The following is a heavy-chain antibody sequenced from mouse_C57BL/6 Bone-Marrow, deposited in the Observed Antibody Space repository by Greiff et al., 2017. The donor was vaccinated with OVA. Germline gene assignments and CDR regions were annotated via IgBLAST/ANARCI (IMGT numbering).Heavy chain of an antibody. CDR2: IDPSDSYT. CDR3: ARRITGLRRRSYAMDY. J-gene: IGHJ4*01. CDR1: GDTFTSYW. V-gene: IGHV1-50*01. D-gene: IGHD2-2*01. Sequence: QVQLQQPGAELVKPGASVKLSCKASGDTFTSYWMQWVKQRPGQGLEWIGEIDPSDSYTNYNQKFKGKATLTVDTSSSTAYMQHISLTSEDSEVYYCARRITGLRRRSYAMDYWGQGTSVTVSS.